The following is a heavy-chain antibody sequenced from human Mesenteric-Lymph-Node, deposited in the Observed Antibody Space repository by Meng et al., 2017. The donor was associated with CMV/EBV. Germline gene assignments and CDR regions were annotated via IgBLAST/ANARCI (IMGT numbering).Heavy chain of an antibody. V-gene: IGHV3-21*06. Sequence: SVFTFRSYSMNWVRQAPGKGLEWVSYISSNSAYTNYADSVKGRFTISRDNARNSLYLQLNSLRAEDTAVYFCVRDLGISGTTDYFDYWGQGTLVTVSS. CDR2: ISSNSAYT. CDR1: VFTFRSYS. J-gene: IGHJ4*02. CDR3: VRDLGISGTTDYFDY. D-gene: IGHD1-14*01.